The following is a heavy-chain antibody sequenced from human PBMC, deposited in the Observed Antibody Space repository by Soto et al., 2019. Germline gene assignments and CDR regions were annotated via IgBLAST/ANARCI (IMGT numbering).Heavy chain of an antibody. CDR3: AKDIFSDTAMVNDY. CDR1: GFTFSSYG. CDR2: ISYDGSNK. D-gene: IGHD5-18*01. V-gene: IGHV3-30*18. J-gene: IGHJ4*02. Sequence: QVQLVESGGGVVQPGRSLRLSCAASGFTFSSYGMHWVRQAPGKGLEWVAVISYDGSNKYYADSVKGRFTISRDNSKNTLYLQMNSLRAEDTAVYYCAKDIFSDTAMVNDYWGQGTLVTVSS.